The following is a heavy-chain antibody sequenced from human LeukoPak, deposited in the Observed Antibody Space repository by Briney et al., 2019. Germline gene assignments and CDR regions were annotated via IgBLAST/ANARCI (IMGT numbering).Heavy chain of an antibody. J-gene: IGHJ4*02. V-gene: IGHV4-59*08. CDR3: ARQGYGDYEDY. CDR2: IYYSGST. CDR1: GGSISSYY. D-gene: IGHD4-17*01. Sequence: PSETLSLTCTVSGGSISSYYWSWIRQPPGKGLEWIGYIYYSGSTNYNPSLKSRVTISVDTSKNQFSLKLSSVTAADTAVYYCARQGYGDYEDYWGQGTLVTASS.